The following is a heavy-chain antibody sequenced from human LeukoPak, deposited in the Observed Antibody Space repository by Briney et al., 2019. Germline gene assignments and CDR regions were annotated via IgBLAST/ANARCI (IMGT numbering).Heavy chain of an antibody. CDR2: IRSDGSDK. CDR3: GGLAVFDY. V-gene: IGHV3-30*02. CDR1: GFTFSSYW. D-gene: IGHD2-15*01. Sequence: GGSLRLSCAASGFTFSSYWMHWARQAPGKGLEWVTFIRSDGSDKYYADSVKGRFTISRDNSRNTLYLQMNSLRPEDTAVYYCGGLAVFDYWGQGTLVTVSS. J-gene: IGHJ4*02.